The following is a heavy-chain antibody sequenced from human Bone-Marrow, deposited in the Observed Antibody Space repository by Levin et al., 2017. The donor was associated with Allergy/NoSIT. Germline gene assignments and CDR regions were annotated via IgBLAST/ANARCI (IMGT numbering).Heavy chain of an antibody. Sequence: PGGSLRLSCAASGFTFSSYAMHWVRQAPGKGLEWVAVISYDGSNKYYADSVKGRFTISRDNSKNTMYLQMNSLRAEDTAVYYWARPDVDTAMGHWYFDLWGRGTLVTVSS. CDR1: GFTFSSYA. V-gene: IGHV3-30-3*01. CDR2: ISYDGSNK. CDR3: ARPDVDTAMGHWYFDL. J-gene: IGHJ2*01. D-gene: IGHD5-18*01.